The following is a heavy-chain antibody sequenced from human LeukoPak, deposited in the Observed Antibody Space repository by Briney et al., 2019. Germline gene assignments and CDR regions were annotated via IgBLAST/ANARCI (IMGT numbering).Heavy chain of an antibody. D-gene: IGHD2-15*01. J-gene: IGHJ2*01. V-gene: IGHV1-8*01. Sequence: RASVKVSCKASGYTFTSYDINWVRQATGQGLEWMGWMNPNSGNTGYAQKLQGRVTITRNTSISTAYMELSSLRSEDTAVYYCARGIPDLGYCSGGSCPTYYWYFDLWGRGTLVTVPS. CDR2: MNPNSGNT. CDR3: ARGIPDLGYCSGGSCPTYYWYFDL. CDR1: GYTFTSYD.